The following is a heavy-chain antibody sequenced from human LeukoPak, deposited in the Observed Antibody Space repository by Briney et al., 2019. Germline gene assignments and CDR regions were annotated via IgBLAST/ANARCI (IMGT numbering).Heavy chain of an antibody. CDR2: IVIGSGHT. Sequence: SVKVSCKTSGFTFSTSAVQWVRKARGQRLEWMGWIVIGSGHTKYEHNFQERVTITRDTSTSTTYMELSGLRSEYPAVYFCAPWAHCSTNTCYPPFDSWGQGTLVTVAS. J-gene: IGHJ4*02. V-gene: IGHV1-58*01. CDR3: APWAHCSTNTCYPPFDS. CDR1: GFTFSTSA. D-gene: IGHD2-15*01.